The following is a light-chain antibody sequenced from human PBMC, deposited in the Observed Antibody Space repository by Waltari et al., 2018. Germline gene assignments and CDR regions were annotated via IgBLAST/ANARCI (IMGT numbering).Light chain of an antibody. CDR2: KVS. V-gene: IGKV2-30*02. CDR3: MQGTYWPYT. Sequence: DVVMTQSPLSLPVTLGQPASISCMSSQSLVHRDGNTYLRWFHQRPGQSPRRLIYKVSNRESGVPDRFSGSGSDTDFTLKISRVEADDVGVYYCMQGTYWPYTFGQGTRLDIK. CDR1: QSLVHRDGNTY. J-gene: IGKJ2*01.